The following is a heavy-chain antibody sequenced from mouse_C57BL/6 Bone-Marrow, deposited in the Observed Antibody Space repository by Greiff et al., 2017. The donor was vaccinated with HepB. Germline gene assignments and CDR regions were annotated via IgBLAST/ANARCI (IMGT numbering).Heavy chain of an antibody. J-gene: IGHJ2*01. D-gene: IGHD1-1*01. V-gene: IGHV1-18*01. Sequence: EVQLQQSGPELVKPGASVKIPCKASGYTFTDYNMDWVKQSHGKSLEWIGDINPNNGGTIYNQKFKGKATLTVDKSSSTAYMELRSLTSEDTAVYYCARTHYYYGSSYYFDYWGQGTTLTVSS. CDR3: ARTHYYYGSSYYFDY. CDR1: GYTFTDYN. CDR2: INPNNGGT.